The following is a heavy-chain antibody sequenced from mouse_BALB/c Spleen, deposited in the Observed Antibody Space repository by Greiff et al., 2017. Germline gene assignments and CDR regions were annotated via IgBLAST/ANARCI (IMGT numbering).Heavy chain of an antibody. CDR3: ARGALLRLWFAY. Sequence: VQLQQSGPGLVKPSQSLSLTCSVTGYSITSGYYWNWIRQFPGNKLEWMGYISYDGSNNYNPSLKNRISITRDTSKNQFFLKLNSVTTEDTATYYCARGALLRLWFAYWGQGTLVTVSA. J-gene: IGHJ3*01. D-gene: IGHD1-2*01. CDR1: GYSITSGYY. V-gene: IGHV3-6*02. CDR2: ISYDGSN.